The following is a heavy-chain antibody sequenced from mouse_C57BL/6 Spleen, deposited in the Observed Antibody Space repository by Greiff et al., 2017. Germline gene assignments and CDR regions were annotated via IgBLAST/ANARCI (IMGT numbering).Heavy chain of an antibody. Sequence: VKLQESGTELVKPGASVKLSCKASGYTFTSYWMHWVKQRPGQGLEWIGNINPSNGGTNYNEKFKSKATLTVDKSSSTAYMQLSSLTSEDSAVYYCASSNGYDEGPWFAYWGQGTLVTVSA. CDR3: ASSNGYDEGPWFAY. J-gene: IGHJ3*01. CDR2: INPSNGGT. V-gene: IGHV1-53*01. CDR1: GYTFTSYW. D-gene: IGHD2-2*01.